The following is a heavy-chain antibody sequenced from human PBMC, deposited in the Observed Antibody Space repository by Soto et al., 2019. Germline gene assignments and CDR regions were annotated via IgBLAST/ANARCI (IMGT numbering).Heavy chain of an antibody. Sequence: SETLSLTCTVSGGSISSGDYSWSWIRQPPGKGLEWIGYIYYSGSTYYNPSLKSRVTISVDTSKNQFSLKLSSVTAADTAVYDCARYSGYDGLDYWGQGTLVTVSS. D-gene: IGHD5-12*01. J-gene: IGHJ4*02. V-gene: IGHV4-30-4*01. CDR3: ARYSGYDGLDY. CDR2: IYYSGST. CDR1: GGSISSGDYS.